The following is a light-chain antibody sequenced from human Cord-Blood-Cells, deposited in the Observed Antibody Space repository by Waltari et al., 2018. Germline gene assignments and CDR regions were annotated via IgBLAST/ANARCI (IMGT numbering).Light chain of an antibody. V-gene: IGLV2-14*01. CDR2: EVR. CDR1: SSDVGGYNY. J-gene: IGLJ3*02. CDR3: SSYTSSSTLV. Sequence: QSALTQPASVSGSPGQSITISCTGTSSDVGGYNYVSWYQQHPGKAPKLMIYEVRNRPSGVSNRFSGSKSGNMASLTISGLQAEDEADYYCSSYTSSSTLVFGGGTKLTVL.